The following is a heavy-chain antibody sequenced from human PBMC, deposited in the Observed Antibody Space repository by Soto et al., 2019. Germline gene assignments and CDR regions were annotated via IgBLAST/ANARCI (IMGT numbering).Heavy chain of an antibody. CDR3: VRDYYGSGSTNWFDP. V-gene: IGHV6-1*01. CDR1: VDIVSSNSAA. CDR2: TYYRSKWYN. Sequence: SPTLSLTCAISVDIVSSNSAAWNCIRQSPSRGLEWLGRTYYRSKWYNDYAISVKSRMIINPDTSKNQFSLQLNSVTPEDTAVYYCVRDYYGSGSTNWFDPWGQGTLVTVSS. D-gene: IGHD3-10*01. J-gene: IGHJ5*02.